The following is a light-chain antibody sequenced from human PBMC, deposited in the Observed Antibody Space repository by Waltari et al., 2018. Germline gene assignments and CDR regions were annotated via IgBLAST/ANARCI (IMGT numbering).Light chain of an antibody. CDR3: QQGYSFPFT. J-gene: IGKJ3*01. Sequence: DIQMTQSPSSLSASVGDTVTITCQASQGIGNNLNWYQQKPGKAPKLLLYRASSLQSGIPSRFSGSGSGTDFTLPISSLQPEDFATYYCQQGYSFPFTFGPGTKLDIK. CDR2: RAS. CDR1: QGIGNN. V-gene: IGKV1-NL1*01.